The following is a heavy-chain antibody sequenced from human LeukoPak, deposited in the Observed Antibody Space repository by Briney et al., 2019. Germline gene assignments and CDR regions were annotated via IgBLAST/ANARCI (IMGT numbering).Heavy chain of an antibody. CDR2: NSQSGST. D-gene: IGHD6-6*01. J-gene: IGHJ5*02. Sequence: SETLSLTCAVYGGSFNGYYCNWIRQPPWKGMELIGDNSQSGSTNYNPSLKSRITISVDTSKNQVSLRLNSVTAADTAVYYCARRSLYSISSGITPWGQGTLVTVSS. V-gene: IGHV4-34*01. CDR3: ARRSLYSISSGITP. CDR1: GGSFNGYY.